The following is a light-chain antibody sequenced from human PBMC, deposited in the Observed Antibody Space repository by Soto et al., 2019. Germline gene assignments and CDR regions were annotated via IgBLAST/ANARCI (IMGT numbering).Light chain of an antibody. CDR1: SSDIGAYNY. J-gene: IGLJ2*01. V-gene: IGLV2-14*03. CDR3: CSYAGNRVI. CDR2: DVN. Sequence: QSVLTQPASVSGSPGQSITISCTGTSSDIGAYNYVSWYRQHPGKAPQLLIYDVNNRPSGVSHRFSGSKSGNTASLTISGLQSEDEADYYCCSYAGNRVIFGGGTKLTVL.